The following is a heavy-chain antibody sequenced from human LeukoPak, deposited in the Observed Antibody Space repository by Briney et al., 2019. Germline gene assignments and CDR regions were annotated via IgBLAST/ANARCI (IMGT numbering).Heavy chain of an antibody. CDR2: IKEDGSEK. J-gene: IGHJ4*02. V-gene: IGHV3-7*01. CDR3: ARLSYSGYDLADY. D-gene: IGHD5-12*01. CDR1: GFTFSRYW. Sequence: GGSLRLSCAASGFTFSRYWMNWVRQAPGKGLEWVASIKEDGSEKSYVDSVKGRFTISRDNAKNSLYLQMNSLRAEDTAVYYCARLSYSGYDLADYWGQGTLVTVSS.